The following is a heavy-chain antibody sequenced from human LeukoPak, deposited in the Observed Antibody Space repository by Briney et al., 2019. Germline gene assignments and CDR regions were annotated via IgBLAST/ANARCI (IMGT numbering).Heavy chain of an antibody. CDR1: GGSISSNYW. J-gene: IGHJ5*02. V-gene: IGHV4-4*02. CDR3: ARGLIIEYYYDSSGYFMA. CDR2: IYHSGST. D-gene: IGHD3-22*01. Sequence: PSETLSLTCGVSGGSISSNYWWSWVRQPPGKGLEWIGEIYHSGSTNYNPSLKSRVTISVDKSKNQFSLKLSSVTAADTAVYYCARGLIIEYYYDSSGYFMAWGQGTLVTVSS.